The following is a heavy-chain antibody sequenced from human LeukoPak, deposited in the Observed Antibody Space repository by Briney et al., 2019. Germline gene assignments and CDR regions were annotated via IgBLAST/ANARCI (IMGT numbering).Heavy chain of an antibody. J-gene: IGHJ4*02. Sequence: PGRSLRLSCAASGFNFSTYGMHWVRQAPGKGLEWVAFLRYDASSKFYADSVKGRFSISRDNSKGTLFLQVNSLRAEDTGVYYCAKDSSNSGWGNYFDYWGQGTLVTVSS. CDR3: AKDSSNSGWGNYFDY. CDR2: LRYDASSK. D-gene: IGHD6-19*01. CDR1: GFNFSTYG. V-gene: IGHV3-30*02.